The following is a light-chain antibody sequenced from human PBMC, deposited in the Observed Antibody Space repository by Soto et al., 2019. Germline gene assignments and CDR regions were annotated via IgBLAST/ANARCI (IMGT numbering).Light chain of an antibody. V-gene: IGKV3-20*01. CDR3: QQYGSLSWT. CDR1: QNVDSNY. Sequence: EIVLTQSPGTLSLSPWERATLSCRASQNVDSNYLAWYQQKPGQAPRIIIFGASGRATGIPDRFSGSGSGTDFTLTISRLEPEDFAAYYCQQYGSLSWTFGQGTKVDIK. CDR2: GAS. J-gene: IGKJ1*01.